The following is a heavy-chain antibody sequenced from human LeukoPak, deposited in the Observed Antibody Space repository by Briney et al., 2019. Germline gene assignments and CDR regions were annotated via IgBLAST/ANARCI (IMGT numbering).Heavy chain of an antibody. CDR1: GFTSSSYW. CDR3: ARDEYYYDSSGYYHYSDAFDI. J-gene: IGHJ3*02. CDR2: IKQDGSEK. D-gene: IGHD3-22*01. Sequence: GGSLRLSCAASGFTSSSYWMSWVRQAPGKGLEWVANIKQDGSEKYYVDSVKGRFTISRDNAKNSLYLQMNSLRAEDTAVYYCARDEYYYDSSGYYHYSDAFDIWGQGTMVTVSS. V-gene: IGHV3-7*01.